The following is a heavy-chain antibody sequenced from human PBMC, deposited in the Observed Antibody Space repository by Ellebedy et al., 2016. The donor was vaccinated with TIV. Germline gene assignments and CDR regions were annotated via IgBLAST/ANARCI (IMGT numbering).Heavy chain of an antibody. CDR3: ARDVKGYLFPYYYYYMDV. J-gene: IGHJ6*03. V-gene: IGHV4-39*07. CDR2: IYYSGST. D-gene: IGHD1-26*01. CDR1: GGSISSSSYY. Sequence: SETLSLXCTVSGGSISSSSYYWGWIRQPPGKGLEWIGSIYYSGSTYYNPSLKSRVTISVDTSKNQFSLKLSSVTAADTAVYYCARDVKGYLFPYYYYYMDVWGKGTTVTVSS.